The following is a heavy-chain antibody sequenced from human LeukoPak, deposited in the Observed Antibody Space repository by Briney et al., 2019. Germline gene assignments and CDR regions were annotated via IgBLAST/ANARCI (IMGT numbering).Heavy chain of an antibody. D-gene: IGHD2-15*01. V-gene: IGHV3-20*01. Sequence: GGCLRLSCAASGFTFSSYWMSWVRQAPGKGLEWVSSIKWNGGSTGYADSVKGRFTISRDNAKNSLYLQMNSLRAEDTALYHCARDGGDCSGDSCYVDYWGQGTLVTVSS. J-gene: IGHJ4*02. CDR1: GFTFSSYW. CDR2: IKWNGGST. CDR3: ARDGGDCSGDSCYVDY.